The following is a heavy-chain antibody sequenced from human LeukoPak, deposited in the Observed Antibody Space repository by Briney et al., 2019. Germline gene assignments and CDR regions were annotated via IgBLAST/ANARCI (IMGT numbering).Heavy chain of an antibody. CDR2: ISGSGGST. V-gene: IGHV3-23*01. CDR3: ARDQSQYCSGGSCRPDY. CDR1: GFTFSSYG. J-gene: IGHJ4*02. Sequence: GGSPRLSCAASGFTFSSYGMSWVRQAPGKGLEWVSAISGSGGSTYYADSVKGRFTISRDNSKNTLYLQMNSLRAEDTAVYYCARDQSQYCSGGSCRPDYWGQGTLVTVSS. D-gene: IGHD2-15*01.